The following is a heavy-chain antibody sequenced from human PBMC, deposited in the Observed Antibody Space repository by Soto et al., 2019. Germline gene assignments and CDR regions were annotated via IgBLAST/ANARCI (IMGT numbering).Heavy chain of an antibody. CDR3: AKSYLWSGYYSPNWFDH. CDR1: GYSFTSYW. D-gene: IGHD3-3*01. Sequence: GESLKISCKGSGYSFTSYWIGWVRQMPRKGLEWMGIIYPGDSDTRYSPSFQGQVTISADKSISTAYLQWSSLKASDTAMYYCAKSYLWSGYYSPNWFDHWGQGTLVTVSS. V-gene: IGHV5-51*01. J-gene: IGHJ5*02. CDR2: IYPGDSDT.